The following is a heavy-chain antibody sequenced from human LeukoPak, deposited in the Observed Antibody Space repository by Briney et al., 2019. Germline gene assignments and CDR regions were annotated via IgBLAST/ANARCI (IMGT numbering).Heavy chain of an antibody. J-gene: IGHJ4*02. CDR1: GGSLRRTGYC. CDR3: ARQGVGATDC. D-gene: IGHD1-26*01. CDR2: IYHNGST. Sequence: SETLSLTCTVSGGSLRRTGYCWGWIRQPPGKGLEWIGSIYHNGSTCNNPSLKSRVILSVDTSKNQFSLKLSSVTAADTAVYYCARQGVGATDCWGQGTLVTVSS. V-gene: IGHV4-39*01.